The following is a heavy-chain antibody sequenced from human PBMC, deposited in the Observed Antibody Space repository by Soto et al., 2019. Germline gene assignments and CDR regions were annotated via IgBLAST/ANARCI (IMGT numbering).Heavy chain of an antibody. CDR2: ISAYNGNT. CDR1: GYTITNYG. D-gene: IGHD4-17*01. Sequence: ASVKVSCKASGYTITNYGISWVRQAPGQGLEWMGWISAYNGNTNYAQKLQGRVTMTTDTSTSTVYMELRSLRSDDTAVYYCARDHMTTLTTYGMDVWGQGTTVTVSS. J-gene: IGHJ6*02. CDR3: ARDHMTTLTTYGMDV. V-gene: IGHV1-18*01.